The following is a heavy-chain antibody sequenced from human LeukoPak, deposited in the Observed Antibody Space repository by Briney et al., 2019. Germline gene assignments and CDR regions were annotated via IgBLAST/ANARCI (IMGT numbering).Heavy chain of an antibody. V-gene: IGHV4-39*01. CDR1: GGSISSSSCY. CDR2: IYYSGST. Sequence: SETLSLTCTVSGGSISSSSCYWGWIRQPPGKGLEWIGSIYYSGSTYYNPSLKSRVTISVDTSKNQFSLKLSSVTAADTAVYYCARHYYDFWSGYLDWLDPWGQGTLVTVSS. D-gene: IGHD3-3*01. CDR3: ARHYYDFWSGYLDWLDP. J-gene: IGHJ5*02.